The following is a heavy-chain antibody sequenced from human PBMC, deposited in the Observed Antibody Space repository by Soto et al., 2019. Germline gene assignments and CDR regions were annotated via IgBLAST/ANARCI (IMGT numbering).Heavy chain of an antibody. D-gene: IGHD3-10*01. CDR3: ARAEEVHSFDY. J-gene: IGHJ4*02. V-gene: IGHV4-34*01. CDR2: INHSGST. Sequence: PSETLSLTCAVYGGSFCGYYWSWIRQPPGKGLEWIGEINHSGSTNYNPSLKSRVTISVDTSKSQFSLKLRSVTAADTAVYYCARAEEVHSFDYWGQGTLVTVSS. CDR1: GGSFCGYY.